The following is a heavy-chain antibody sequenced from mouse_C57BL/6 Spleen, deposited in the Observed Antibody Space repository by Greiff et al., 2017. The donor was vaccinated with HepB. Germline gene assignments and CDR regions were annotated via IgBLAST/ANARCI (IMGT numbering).Heavy chain of an antibody. D-gene: IGHD1-1*01. CDR3: ARGRVGGYFDV. CDR2: ISYDGSN. Sequence: ESGPGLVKPSQSLSLTCSVTGYSITSGYYWNWIRQFPGNKLEWMGYISYDGSNNYNPSLKNRISITRDTSKNQFFLKLNSVTTEDTATYYCARGRVGGYFDVWGTGTTVTVSS. CDR1: GYSITSGYY. J-gene: IGHJ1*03. V-gene: IGHV3-6*01.